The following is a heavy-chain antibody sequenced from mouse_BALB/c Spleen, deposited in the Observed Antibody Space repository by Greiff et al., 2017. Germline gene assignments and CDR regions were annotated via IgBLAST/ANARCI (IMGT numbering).Heavy chain of an antibody. V-gene: IGHV5-6-4*01. CDR2: ISSGGSYT. Sequence: EVQLVESGGGLVKPGGSLKLSCAASGFTFSSYTMPWVRQTPEKRLEWVATISSGGSYTYYPDSVKGRFTISRDNAKNTLYLQMSSLKSEDTAMYDCTRRGRDDAMDYWGQGTSVTVSS. CDR1: GFTFSSYT. CDR3: TRRGRDDAMDY. D-gene: IGHD3-3*01. J-gene: IGHJ4*01.